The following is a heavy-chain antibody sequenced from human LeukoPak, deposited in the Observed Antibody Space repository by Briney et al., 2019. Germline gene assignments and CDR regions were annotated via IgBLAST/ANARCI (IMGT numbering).Heavy chain of an antibody. CDR2: INHSGST. D-gene: IGHD3-10*01. Sequence: SETLSLTCAVYGGSFSGYYWSWIRRPPGKGLEWIGEINHSGSTNYNPSLKSRVTISVDTSKNQFSLKLSSVTAADTAVYYCASFRITMVRGVIFDAYWGQGTLVTVSS. CDR3: ASFRITMVRGVIFDAY. CDR1: GGSFSGYY. V-gene: IGHV4-34*01. J-gene: IGHJ4*02.